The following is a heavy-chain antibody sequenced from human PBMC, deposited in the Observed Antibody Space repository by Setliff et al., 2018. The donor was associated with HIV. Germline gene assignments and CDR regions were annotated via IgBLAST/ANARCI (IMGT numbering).Heavy chain of an antibody. CDR1: GYTFTSYD. D-gene: IGHD3-22*01. CDR2: MNPNSGNT. Sequence: ASVKVSCKASGYTFTSYDINWVRQATGQGLEWMGWMNPNSGNTGYAQKFQGRVTMTRNTSISTAYMELSSLRSEDTAVYYCARVKYYDSSGYSIGAFDIWGQGTMVTVSS. V-gene: IGHV1-8*02. J-gene: IGHJ3*02. CDR3: ARVKYYDSSGYSIGAFDI.